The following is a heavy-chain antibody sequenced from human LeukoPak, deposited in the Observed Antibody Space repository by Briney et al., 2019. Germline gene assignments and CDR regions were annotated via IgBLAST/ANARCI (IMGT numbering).Heavy chain of an antibody. CDR1: GFTLGRYW. J-gene: IGHJ6*02. Sequence: GGTLRLSCAASGFTLGRYWMHWFRQAPGTGLVWVARSNSDGKITYYADSVRGRFTTSRDNTNNSLYLQMDSLRAEDTAVYYCARERGDFYDVLTGYYDPYNSNGLDVWGRGTTVTVSS. CDR2: SNSDGKIT. CDR3: ARERGDFYDVLTGYYDPYNSNGLDV. V-gene: IGHV3-74*01. D-gene: IGHD3/OR15-3a*01.